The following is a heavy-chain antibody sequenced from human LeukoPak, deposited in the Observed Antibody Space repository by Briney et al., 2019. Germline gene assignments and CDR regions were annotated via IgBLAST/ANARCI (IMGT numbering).Heavy chain of an antibody. J-gene: IGHJ5*02. D-gene: IGHD1-26*01. Sequence: GESLKISCKGSGYTFTSYWIGWARQMPGKGLEWMGIIYPGDSDTRYSPSFQGQVTISADKSISTAYLQWSSLKASDTAIYYCATTPRGGSVLNWFDPWGQGTLVTVSS. CDR1: GYTFTSYW. CDR3: ATTPRGGSVLNWFDP. CDR2: IYPGDSDT. V-gene: IGHV5-51*01.